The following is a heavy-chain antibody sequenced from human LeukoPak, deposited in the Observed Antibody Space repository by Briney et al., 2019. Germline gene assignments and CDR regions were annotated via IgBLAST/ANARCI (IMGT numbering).Heavy chain of an antibody. CDR2: VSDSGRNT. D-gene: IGHD3-22*01. V-gene: IGHV3-23*01. J-gene: IGHJ4*02. CDR1: GFTFRRYG. Sequence: PGGSLRLSCAASGFTFRRYGMTWVRQAPGKGLDWVSSVSDSGRNTYYADSVKGRFTISRDNSRNTLYLQMNSLRAEDTAVYYCAREYRDSSGYLDYWGQGTLVTVSS. CDR3: AREYRDSSGYLDY.